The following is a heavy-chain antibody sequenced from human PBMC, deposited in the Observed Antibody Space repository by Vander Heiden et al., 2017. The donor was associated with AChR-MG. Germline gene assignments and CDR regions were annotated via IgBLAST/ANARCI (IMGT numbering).Heavy chain of an antibody. CDR3: AKLTTVTTLFDY. Sequence: QVQLVGSVGGVVQPGRPLRPSCAASGFPFSSYGMHWVRQAPGKGLEWVAVISYDGSNKYYADSVKGRFTISRDNSKNTLYLQMNSLRAEDTAVYYCAKLTTVTTLFDYWGQGTLVTVSS. V-gene: IGHV3-30*18. D-gene: IGHD4-17*01. J-gene: IGHJ4*02. CDR1: GFPFSSYG. CDR2: ISYDGSNK.